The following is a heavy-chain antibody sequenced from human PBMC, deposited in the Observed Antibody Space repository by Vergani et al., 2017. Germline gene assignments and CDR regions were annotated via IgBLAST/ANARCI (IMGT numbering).Heavy chain of an antibody. CDR2: INSDGSST. V-gene: IGHV3-74*02. CDR1: GFTFSSYG. D-gene: IGHD3-3*01. CDR3: ARILQYYDFWSGYYAHDAFDI. J-gene: IGHJ3*02. Sequence: EVQLLESGGGVVQPGGSLRLSCAASGFTFSSYGMHWVRQAPGKGLEWVSRINSDGSSTSYADSVKGRFTISRDNAKNTLYLQMNSLRAEDTAVYYCARILQYYDFWSGYYAHDAFDIWGQGTMVTVSS.